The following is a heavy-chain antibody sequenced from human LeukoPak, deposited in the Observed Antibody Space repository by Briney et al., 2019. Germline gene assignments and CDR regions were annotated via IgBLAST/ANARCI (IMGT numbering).Heavy chain of an antibody. J-gene: IGHJ3*02. Sequence: PSETLSLTCTVSGDSISSYYWSWIRQPAGKGLEWIGRIYTSGSTNYNPSLKSRVTMSVDTSKNQFSLKLSSVTAADTAVYYCARDRRVPSSIAARYDSDIWGQGTMVTVSS. CDR3: ARDRRVPSSIAARYDSDI. D-gene: IGHD6-6*01. CDR1: GDSISSYY. CDR2: IYTSGST. V-gene: IGHV4-4*07.